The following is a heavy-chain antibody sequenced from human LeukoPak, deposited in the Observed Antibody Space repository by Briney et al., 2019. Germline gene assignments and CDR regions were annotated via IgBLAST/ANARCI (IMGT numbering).Heavy chain of an antibody. CDR3: ARLSSGWSALDY. CDR1: GFTFSSYW. J-gene: IGHJ4*02. V-gene: IGHV3-7*01. D-gene: IGHD6-19*01. Sequence: GGSLRLSCAGSGFTFSSYWMSWVRQAPGKGLEWVANIKQDGSEKYYVDSVKGRFTISRDNAKNSLYLQMNSLGAEDTAVYYCARLSSGWSALDYWGQGTLVTVSS. CDR2: IKQDGSEK.